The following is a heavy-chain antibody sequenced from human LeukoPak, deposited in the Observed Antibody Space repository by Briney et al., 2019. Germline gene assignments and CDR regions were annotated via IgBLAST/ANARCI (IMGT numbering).Heavy chain of an antibody. CDR1: GFTFSTYT. CDR2: IRSSSSDI. D-gene: IGHD3-9*01. CDR3: VTDLDWAFDY. Sequence: GGSLRLSCAASGFTFSTYTMNWVRQAPGKGLEWISFIRSSSSDISYADSVKGRFTISRDNAKNSLYLQMNSLRVEDTAVYYCVTDLDWAFDYWGQGTLVTVSS. V-gene: IGHV3-21*05. J-gene: IGHJ4*02.